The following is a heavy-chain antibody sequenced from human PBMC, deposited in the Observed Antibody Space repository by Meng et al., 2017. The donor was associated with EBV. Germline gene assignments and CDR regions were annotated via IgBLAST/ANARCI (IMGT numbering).Heavy chain of an antibody. CDR2: AHYSGRT. Sequence: LQLQEAGPGQVKPSEPPPPTCTASXDSISSFYYWAWLRQPPGRGLEWIGSAHYSGRTYYSPSLRSRVTVSIDTSKNQFSLRLTSVTAADTALYYCARPFPSIVSPRLDPFGDWGQGALVTVSS. J-gene: IGHJ4*02. D-gene: IGHD5/OR15-5a*01. V-gene: IGHV4-39*01. CDR1: XDSISSFYY. CDR3: ARPFPSIVSPRLDPFGD.